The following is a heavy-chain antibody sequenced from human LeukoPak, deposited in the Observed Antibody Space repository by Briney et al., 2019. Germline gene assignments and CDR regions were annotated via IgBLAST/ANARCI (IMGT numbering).Heavy chain of an antibody. Sequence: SQTLSLTCSVSGGSISSGSYYWNWIRQPAGKGLEWIGRIYKTGSTNYNPSLKSRVTISVDTSKNQFSLKLSSVTAADTAVYYCARGRNDDFWSGYYSYYYYYYMDVWGKGTTVTVSS. J-gene: IGHJ6*03. D-gene: IGHD3-3*01. V-gene: IGHV4-61*02. CDR1: GGSISSGSYY. CDR3: ARGRNDDFWSGYYSYYYYYYMDV. CDR2: IYKTGST.